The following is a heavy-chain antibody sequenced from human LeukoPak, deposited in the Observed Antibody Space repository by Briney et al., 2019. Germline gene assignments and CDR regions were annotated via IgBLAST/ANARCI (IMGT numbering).Heavy chain of an antibody. CDR1: GLPFSSYN. J-gene: IGHJ4*02. D-gene: IGHD3-22*01. CDR3: ARDSYYYDSSGYYPGDY. V-gene: IGHV3-48*01. Sequence: GGSLRLSCAASGLPFSSYNVNWLRQAPGKGLEWVSYISSSSSTIYYADSVKGRFTISRDNAKNSLYLQMNSLRAEDTVVYYCARDSYYYDSSGYYPGDYWGQGTLVTVSS. CDR2: ISSSSSTI.